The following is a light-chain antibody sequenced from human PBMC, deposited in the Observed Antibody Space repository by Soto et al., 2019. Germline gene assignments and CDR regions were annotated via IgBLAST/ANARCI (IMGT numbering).Light chain of an antibody. J-gene: IGKJ5*01. CDR1: QSLVYSDGNTY. CDR2: RVS. Sequence: DVVMTQSPLSLPVTLGQPASISCRSSQSLVYSDGNTYLNWFQQRPGQSPRRLIYRVSNRDSGVPDRFSCSGSGTDFTLKISRVEAEDVGLYYCMQGTPPITFGQGTRLEIK. CDR3: MQGTPPIT. V-gene: IGKV2-30*01.